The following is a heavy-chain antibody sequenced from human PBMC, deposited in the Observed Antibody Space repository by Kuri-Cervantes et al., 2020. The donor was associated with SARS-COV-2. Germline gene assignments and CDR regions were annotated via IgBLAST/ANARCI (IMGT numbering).Heavy chain of an antibody. CDR3: TTLIDY. CDR1: GFLFSASA. V-gene: IGHV3-73*01. Sequence: GESLKISCEVSGFLFSASAFHWVRQASGKGLEWVGRVRGKANNYATAYAASVKGRFTISRDDSKNMGYLQMDSLKTEDTAVYYCTTLIDYWGQGALVTGSS. J-gene: IGHJ4*02. CDR2: VRGKANNYAT.